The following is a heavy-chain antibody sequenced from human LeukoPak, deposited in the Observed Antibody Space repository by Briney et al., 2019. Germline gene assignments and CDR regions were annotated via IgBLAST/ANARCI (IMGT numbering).Heavy chain of an antibody. Sequence: PSETLSLTCTVSGGSISSSNYYWGWIRQPPGKGLEWIGSIYYSGNTYYNPSLKSRVTISVDTSKNQLSLKLTSVTAADTAVYYCAHFKGGSFDFWGQGTMVTVSS. D-gene: IGHD1-26*01. J-gene: IGHJ3*01. CDR2: IYYSGNT. CDR3: AHFKGGSFDF. CDR1: GGSISSSNYY. V-gene: IGHV4-39*01.